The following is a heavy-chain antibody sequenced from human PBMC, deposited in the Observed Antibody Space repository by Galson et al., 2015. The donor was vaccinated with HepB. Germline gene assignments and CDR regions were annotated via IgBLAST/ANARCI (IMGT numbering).Heavy chain of an antibody. CDR1: GDSVTSNSAV. V-gene: IGHV6-1*01. CDR2: TYFRAKWHT. Sequence: CAISGDSVTSNSAVWNWIRQSPSGGLEWLGRTYFRAKWHTDYEISVKSRININADISQNQCSLQLSSVTSDDTAVYYCAYGSDVWGQGTTVIVSS. D-gene: IGHD4-17*01. CDR3: AYGSDV. J-gene: IGHJ6*02.